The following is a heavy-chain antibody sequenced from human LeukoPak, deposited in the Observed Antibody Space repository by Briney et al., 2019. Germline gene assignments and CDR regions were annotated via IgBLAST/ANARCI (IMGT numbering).Heavy chain of an antibody. Sequence: GGSLRLSCAASGFTFDDYAMHWVRQAPGKGLEWVSGISWNIGSIGYADSVKGRFTISRDNAKNSLYLQMNSLRAEDTALYYCAKDGGGDILTGYYTDYFDYWGQGTLVTVSS. V-gene: IGHV3-9*01. D-gene: IGHD3-9*01. CDR3: AKDGGGDILTGYYTDYFDY. CDR1: GFTFDDYA. J-gene: IGHJ4*02. CDR2: ISWNIGSI.